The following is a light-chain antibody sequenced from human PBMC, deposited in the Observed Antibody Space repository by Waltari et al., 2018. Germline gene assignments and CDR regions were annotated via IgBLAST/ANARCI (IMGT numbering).Light chain of an antibody. V-gene: IGKV3-20*01. CDR3: QKYVSLPAT. J-gene: IGKJ1*01. CDR2: GAS. Sequence: DIVFTQSPGTLSLSPGERATLSCRASQSVSRYLAWYQQKPGQAPRLLIYGASTRATGIPDRFSGSGSGTDFSLTISRLEPEDFAVYYCQKYVSLPATFGQGTKVEIK. CDR1: QSVSRY.